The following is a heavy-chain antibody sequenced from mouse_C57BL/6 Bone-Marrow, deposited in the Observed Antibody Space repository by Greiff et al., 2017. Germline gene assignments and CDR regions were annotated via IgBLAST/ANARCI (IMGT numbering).Heavy chain of an antibody. CDR1: GFTFSSYG. Sequence: EVQRVESGGDLVKPGGSLKLSCAASGFTFSSYGMSWVRQTPDKRLEWVATISSGGSYTYYPDSVKGRFTISRDNAKNTLYLQMSSLKSEDTAMYYCARPSYYGSSFWFAYWGQGTLVTVSA. V-gene: IGHV5-6*01. J-gene: IGHJ3*01. CDR3: ARPSYYGSSFWFAY. D-gene: IGHD1-1*01. CDR2: ISSGGSYT.